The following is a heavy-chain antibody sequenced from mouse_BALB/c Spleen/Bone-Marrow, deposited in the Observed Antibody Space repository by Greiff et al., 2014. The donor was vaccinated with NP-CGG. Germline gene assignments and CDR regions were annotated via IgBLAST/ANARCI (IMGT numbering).Heavy chain of an antibody. J-gene: IGHJ4*01. Sequence: QVQLKESGPGLVAPSQSLSITCTVSGFSLTNYSVHWVRQPPGKGLEWLGVIWADGSTNYNSALMSRLSISKDNSKSQVFFEMNSLQTDDTAMYYCARITTASGAMDYWGQGTSVTVSS. CDR2: IWADGST. CDR1: GFSLTNYS. V-gene: IGHV2-9*02. D-gene: IGHD1-2*01. CDR3: ARITTASGAMDY.